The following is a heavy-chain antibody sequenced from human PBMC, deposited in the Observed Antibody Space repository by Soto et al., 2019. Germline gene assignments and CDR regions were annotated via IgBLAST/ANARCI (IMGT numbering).Heavy chain of an antibody. CDR1: GFTFSSYW. CDR2: INSEGTGT. J-gene: IGHJ4*02. V-gene: IGHV3-74*01. D-gene: IGHD3-22*01. CDR3: VRDYDSSGYNSDY. Sequence: GGSLRLSCAASGFTFSSYWMHLVRQVPGKGLVWVSRINSEGTGTIYADSVKGRFTISRDNAKNTLYLQMNSLRAEDTAVYYCVRDYDSSGYNSDYWGQGTPVTVSS.